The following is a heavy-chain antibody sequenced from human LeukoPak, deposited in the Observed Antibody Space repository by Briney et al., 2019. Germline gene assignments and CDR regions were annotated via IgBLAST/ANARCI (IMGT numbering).Heavy chain of an antibody. CDR1: GFAFSSYA. CDR2: ISGSGGDT. J-gene: IGHJ4*02. V-gene: IGHV3-23*01. D-gene: IGHD2-2*01. CDR3: AKFEGYCSSSCSSKPTGWYFDY. Sequence: GGSLRLSCAASGFAFSSYAMSWVRQPPGNGLEWVSAISGSGGDTFYADSVKRRFTISGDNSKNTLCLQMNSLRAEDTAVYYCAKFEGYCSSSCSSKPTGWYFDYWGQGTLVTVSS.